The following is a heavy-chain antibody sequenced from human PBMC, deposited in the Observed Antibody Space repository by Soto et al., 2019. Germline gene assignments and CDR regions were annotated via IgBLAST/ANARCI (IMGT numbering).Heavy chain of an antibody. CDR1: GYTFTSYG. CDR3: XXXXPPLGY. J-gene: IGHJ4*02. V-gene: IGHV1-18*01. CDR2: ISAYNGNT. Sequence: QVQLVQSGAEVKKPGASVKVSCKASGYTFTSYGISWVXQAPGQGLEWMGWISAYNGNTNYAQKLQGRVTMTTDTXXXXXXXXXXXXXXXXXAXXXXXXXXPPLGYWGQGTLVTVSS.